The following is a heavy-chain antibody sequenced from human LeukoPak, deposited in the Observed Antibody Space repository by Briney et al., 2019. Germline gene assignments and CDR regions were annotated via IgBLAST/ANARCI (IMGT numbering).Heavy chain of an antibody. D-gene: IGHD6-13*01. V-gene: IGHV3-7*01. CDR1: GFTFSGYW. J-gene: IGHJ1*01. Sequence: PGGSLRLSCAASGFTFSGYWMSWVRQAPGKGLEWVANINQDGSEKYYVDSLKGRFTISRDNAKNSLFLQMGSLRVEDTAVYYCARESAAVYNSSWYGFRNWGQGTLVSVSS. CDR3: ARESAAVYNSSWYGFRN. CDR2: INQDGSEK.